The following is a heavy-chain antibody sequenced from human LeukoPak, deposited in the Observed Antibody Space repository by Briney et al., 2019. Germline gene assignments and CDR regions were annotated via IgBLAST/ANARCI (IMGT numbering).Heavy chain of an antibody. J-gene: IGHJ4*02. CDR2: IYSGGST. CDR1: GFTVSSNY. CDR3: VRGDRRDF. V-gene: IGHV3-53*01. D-gene: IGHD3-16*01. Sequence: PGGSLRLSCAASGFTVSSNYMSWVRQAPGKGLEWVSVIYSGGSTYYADSVKGRFTISRDNAKNSLYLQMNSLRAEDTAVYHCVRGDRRDFWGQGTLVTVSS.